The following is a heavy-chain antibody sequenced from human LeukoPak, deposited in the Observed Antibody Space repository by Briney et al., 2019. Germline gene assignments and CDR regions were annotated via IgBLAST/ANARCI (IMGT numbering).Heavy chain of an antibody. V-gene: IGHV3-23*01. CDR1: GFTFSSYA. CDR2: ISGSGGST. CDR3: AVSNWMDP. J-gene: IGHJ5*02. Sequence: GGSLRLSCAASGFTFSSYAMSWVRQAPGKGLEWVSAISGSGGSTYYADSVKGRFTISRDNAKNTLHLQVDSLTVEDTAVYYCAVSNWMDPWGQGTLVTVSS.